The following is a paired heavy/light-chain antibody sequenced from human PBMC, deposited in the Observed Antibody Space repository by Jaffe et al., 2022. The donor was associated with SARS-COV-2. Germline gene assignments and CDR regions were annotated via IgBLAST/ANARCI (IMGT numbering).Light chain of an antibody. Sequence: AIQMTQSPSSLSASVGDRVTITCRASQGIRNDLGWYQQKPGKAPELLIYEASTLQNGVPSRFSGSGSGTDFTLTISSLQPEDFATYYCLQDYNYPRTFGQGTKLEIK. CDR3: LQDYNYPRT. CDR1: QGIRND. CDR2: EAS. J-gene: IGKJ2*01. V-gene: IGKV1-6*01.
Heavy chain of an antibody. CDR2: ISGKGGTI. V-gene: IGHV3-23*01. Sequence: EVQLLESGGGLVQPGGSLRLSCAASGFTFSSYAMSWVRQAPGEGLEWVSTISGKGGTIYYGDSVKGRFTISRDNSKNTLYLQMNSLRAEDTAVYYCAKFQGDSSSSVDYWGQGTLVTVSS. J-gene: IGHJ4*02. D-gene: IGHD6-13*01. CDR3: AKFQGDSSSSVDY. CDR1: GFTFSSYA.